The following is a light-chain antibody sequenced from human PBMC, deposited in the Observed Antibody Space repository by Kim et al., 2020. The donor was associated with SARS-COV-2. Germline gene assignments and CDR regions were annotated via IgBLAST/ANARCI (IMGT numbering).Light chain of an antibody. CDR1: KLGDKY. CDR2: QDS. V-gene: IGLV3-1*01. CDR3: QAWDSSTVV. Sequence: SYELTQPPSVSVSPGQTASITCSGDKLGDKYACWYQQKPGQSPVLVIYQDSKRPSGIPERISGSNSGNTATLTISGTQAMDEADYYCQAWDSSTVV. J-gene: IGLJ2*01.